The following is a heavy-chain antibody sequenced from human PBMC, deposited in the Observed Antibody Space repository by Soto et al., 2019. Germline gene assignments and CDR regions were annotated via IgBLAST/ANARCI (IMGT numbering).Heavy chain of an antibody. D-gene: IGHD4-17*01. Sequence: QGQLVESGGDLVRPGGSLKLSCAASGFTFGDRYMSWIRQAPGKGLEWVSYVSSSGFTIYYADSVKGRFTISRDNAKNSLYLQMNSLRAEDTAVYYCARNTKSAAGADYYGLDVWGHGTTVIVSS. CDR2: VSSSGFTI. J-gene: IGHJ6*02. CDR3: ARNTKSAAGADYYGLDV. V-gene: IGHV3-11*01. CDR1: GFTFGDRY.